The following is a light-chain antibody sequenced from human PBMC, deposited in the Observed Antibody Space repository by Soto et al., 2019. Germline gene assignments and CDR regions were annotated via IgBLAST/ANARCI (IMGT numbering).Light chain of an antibody. CDR3: SSYTGSSTYHYV. J-gene: IGLJ1*01. CDR2: EVS. Sequence: QSALTQPASVSGSPGQSITISCTGTSSDVGGYNYVSWYQQHPGKAPKLMIYEVSDRPSGVSNRFSGSKSGNTASLTISGLQAEDEADYYCSSYTGSSTYHYVFGTGTKLTVL. CDR1: SSDVGGYNY. V-gene: IGLV2-14*01.